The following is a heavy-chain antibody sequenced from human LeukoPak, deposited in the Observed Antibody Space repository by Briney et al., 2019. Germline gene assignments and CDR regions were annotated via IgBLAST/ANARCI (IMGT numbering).Heavy chain of an antibody. V-gene: IGHV3-23*01. CDR2: ISGSGGST. D-gene: IGHD6-13*01. CDR1: GFTFSSYS. CDR3: AKVRPQQQLAYYFDY. J-gene: IGHJ4*02. Sequence: QTGGSLRLSCAASGFTFSSYSMNWVRQAPGKGLEWVSAISGSGGSTYYADSVKGRFTISRDNSKNTLYLQMNSLRAEDTAVYYCAKVRPQQQLAYYFDYWGQGTLVTVSS.